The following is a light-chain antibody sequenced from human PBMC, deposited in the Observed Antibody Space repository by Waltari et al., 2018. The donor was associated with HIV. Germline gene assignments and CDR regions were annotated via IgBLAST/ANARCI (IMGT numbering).Light chain of an antibody. CDR3: QQSYSTPPLT. V-gene: IGKV1-39*01. J-gene: IGKJ4*01. CDR2: TTS. CDR1: QSISSF. Sequence: DIQMTQSPSSLSASVGDRVTITCRASQSISSFLNWYQQKPGKAPKLLIYTTSNLQSGVPSRFSGSGSGTQFTLTISSLQPEDCATYYCQQSYSTPPLTFGGGTKVEIK.